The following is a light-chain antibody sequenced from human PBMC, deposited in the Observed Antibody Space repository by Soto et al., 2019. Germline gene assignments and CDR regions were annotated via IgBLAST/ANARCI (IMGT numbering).Light chain of an antibody. J-gene: IGKJ3*01. Sequence: MTQVPSSLSASVGDRVTITCRASQSISSYLNWYQQKPGKAPKLLIYAASSLQSGVPSRFSGSGSGTDFTLTISSLQPEDFATYYCQQIYRTPPWRFAHGSNQDI. CDR3: QQIYRTPPWR. CDR1: QSISSY. V-gene: IGKV1-39*01. CDR2: AAS.